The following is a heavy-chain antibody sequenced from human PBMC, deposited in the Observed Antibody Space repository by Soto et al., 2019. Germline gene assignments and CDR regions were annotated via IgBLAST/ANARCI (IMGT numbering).Heavy chain of an antibody. CDR2: INHSGST. CDR3: ARARKGSGSDYYYHYGMDV. V-gene: IGHV4-34*01. Sequence: SETLSLTXSVYGGSFSDYYWSWIRQPPGKGLEWIGEINHSGSTNYTPSLKSRVTISVHTSKNQFSLKLSSVTAADTAVYYCARARKGSGSDYYYHYGMDVWGKGTTVTVSS. D-gene: IGHD3-3*01. J-gene: IGHJ6*04. CDR1: GGSFSDYY.